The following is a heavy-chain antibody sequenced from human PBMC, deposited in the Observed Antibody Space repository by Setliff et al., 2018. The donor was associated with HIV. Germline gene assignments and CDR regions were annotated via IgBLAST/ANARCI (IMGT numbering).Heavy chain of an antibody. CDR2: VSHTGST. CDR1: GGSLSGYY. Sequence: SETLSLTCAVYGGSLSGYYWRWIRQPPGKGLEWIGDVSHTGSTNYNPSLKSRITISADTPKSQFSLKLSSVTAADTAVYYCAREGTYSGTYWVRRVASFDTWGQGTMVTVSS. V-gene: IGHV4-34*01. J-gene: IGHJ3*02. D-gene: IGHD1-26*01. CDR3: AREGTYSGTYWVRRVASFDT.